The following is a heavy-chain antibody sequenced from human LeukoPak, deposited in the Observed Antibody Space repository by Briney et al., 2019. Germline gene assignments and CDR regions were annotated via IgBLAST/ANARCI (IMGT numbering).Heavy chain of an antibody. CDR3: VRRRFLEWSPYFDY. CDR2: IIPIFGTA. CDR1: GGTFSSYA. V-gene: IGHV1-69*13. Sequence: SVKVSCKASGGTFSSYAISWVRQAPGQGLEWMGGIIPIFGTANYAQKFQGRVTITADESTSTAYMELSSLRSEDTAVYYCVRRRFLEWSPYFDYWGQGTLVTVSS. J-gene: IGHJ4*02. D-gene: IGHD3-3*01.